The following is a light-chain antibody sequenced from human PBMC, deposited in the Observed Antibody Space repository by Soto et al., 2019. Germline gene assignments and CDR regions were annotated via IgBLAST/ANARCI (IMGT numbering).Light chain of an antibody. CDR2: GAS. Sequence: EIQLTLSPATLSLTPGDRATLSCRASQSVSSSYLAWYQQKPGQAPRLLIYGASGRPSGIPYRFSGSGSGTDFTLTISRLQPDDFAVYYCQQYGSSPVTFGGGTKVDIK. CDR1: QSVSSSY. CDR3: QQYGSSPVT. V-gene: IGKV3-20*01. J-gene: IGKJ4*02.